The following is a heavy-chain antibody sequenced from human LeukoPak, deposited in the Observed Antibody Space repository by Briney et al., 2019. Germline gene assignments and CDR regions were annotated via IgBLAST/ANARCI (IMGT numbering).Heavy chain of an antibody. CDR3: SAPGDLGPGYFDY. Sequence: PGGSLRLSCAASGFTFSNAWMSWVRQAPGMGLEWVGRIKSKTDGGTTDYAAPVKGRFTISRDDSKNTLYLQINSLKTEDTAVYYCSAPGDLGPGYFDYWGQGTLVTVSS. J-gene: IGHJ4*02. D-gene: IGHD7-27*01. CDR1: GFTFSNAW. CDR2: IKSKTDGGTT. V-gene: IGHV3-15*01.